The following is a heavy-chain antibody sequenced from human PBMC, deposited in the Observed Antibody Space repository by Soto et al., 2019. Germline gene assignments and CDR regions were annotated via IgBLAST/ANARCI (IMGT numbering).Heavy chain of an antibody. CDR3: ARHSSSWPIFAY. Sequence: SETLSLTCAVSGGSIGNSYWSWIRQSPGKGLEWIGYIYYSGSSNYNPSLKSRVSISVDTSKNQFSLKLSSVTAADTAMYYCARHSSSWPIFAYWGQGTLVTVSS. CDR2: IYYSGSS. CDR1: GGSIGNSY. D-gene: IGHD6-13*01. J-gene: IGHJ4*02. V-gene: IGHV4-59*08.